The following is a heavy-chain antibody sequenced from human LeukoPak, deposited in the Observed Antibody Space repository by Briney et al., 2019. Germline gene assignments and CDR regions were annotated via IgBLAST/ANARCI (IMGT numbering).Heavy chain of an antibody. V-gene: IGHV3-72*01. CDR1: GITFSDHY. CDR3: ASSGMGYHDSSGNPI. D-gene: IGHD3-22*01. CDR2: IRNKANSHTT. J-gene: IGHJ4*02. Sequence: GGSLRLSCAVSGITFSDHYMDWVRQAPWKGLEWVGRIRNKANSHTTEYAASVKGRFTISRDDSKNSLYLQMNSLKAEDTAVYYCASSGMGYHDSSGNPIWGQGTLVTVSS.